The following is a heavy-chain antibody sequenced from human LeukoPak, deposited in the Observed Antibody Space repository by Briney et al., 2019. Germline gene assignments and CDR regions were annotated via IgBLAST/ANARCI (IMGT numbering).Heavy chain of an antibody. CDR1: GGSISSHY. J-gene: IGHJ4*02. Sequence: SETLSLTCTVSGGSISSHYWSWIRHPPGKGLEWIGYIYYSGSTNYNPSLKSRLTISVDTSKNQFSLKLSSVTAADTAVYYCARLLGYCSSTSCYTIDYWGQGTLVTVSS. V-gene: IGHV4-59*11. CDR3: ARLLGYCSSTSCYTIDY. CDR2: IYYSGST. D-gene: IGHD2-2*02.